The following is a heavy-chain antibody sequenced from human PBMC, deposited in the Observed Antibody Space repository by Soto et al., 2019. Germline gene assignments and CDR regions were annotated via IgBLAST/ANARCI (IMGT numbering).Heavy chain of an antibody. CDR3: ASTSSSPAYYYYGMDV. CDR1: GYTFTGYY. Sequence: GASVKVSCKASGYTFTGYYMHWVRQAPGQGLEWMGWINPNSGGTNYAQKFQGRVTMTRDTSISTAYMELSRLRSDDTAVYYCASTSSSPAYYYYGMDVWGQGTTVTVSS. CDR2: INPNSGGT. V-gene: IGHV1-2*02. D-gene: IGHD6-6*01. J-gene: IGHJ6*02.